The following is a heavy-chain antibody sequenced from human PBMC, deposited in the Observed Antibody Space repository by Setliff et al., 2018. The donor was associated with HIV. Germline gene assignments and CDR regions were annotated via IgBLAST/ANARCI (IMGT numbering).Heavy chain of an antibody. D-gene: IGHD2-15*01. CDR1: GGSVSSGTYY. V-gene: IGHV4-61*01. CDR2: IYYSGST. CDR3: ARDGGGFASGTFDI. J-gene: IGHJ3*02. Sequence: SETLSLTCTVSGGSVSSGTYYWTWIRQPPGKGLEWIGYIYYSGSTNYNPSLKTRVTVSADTSKNQFSLKLTSVTAADTAVYYCARDGGGFASGTFDIWGQGTKVTV.